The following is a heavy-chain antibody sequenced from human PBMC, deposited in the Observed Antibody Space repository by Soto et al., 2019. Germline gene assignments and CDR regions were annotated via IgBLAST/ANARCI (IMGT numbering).Heavy chain of an antibody. V-gene: IGHV3-33*01. Sequence: QVQLVESGGGVAQPGRSLSLSCTVSGFTFSGHAMHWVRQAPGKGLEWVTQIWYDGSNKYYAESVKGRFTISRDNSKNTLYLQRNSLRVEDTAVYYCARDGQGLAPYALDVWGQGTSVTVSS. CDR2: IWYDGSNK. D-gene: IGHD6-19*01. CDR1: GFTFSGHA. CDR3: ARDGQGLAPYALDV. J-gene: IGHJ6*02.